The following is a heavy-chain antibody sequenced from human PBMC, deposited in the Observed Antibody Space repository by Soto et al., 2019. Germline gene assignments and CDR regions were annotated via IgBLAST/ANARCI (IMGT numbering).Heavy chain of an antibody. CDR1: GFSFSNYA. CDR2: ISGGGGGT. D-gene: IGHD3-9*01. CDR3: GRGSNYDFLTAPHAFES. J-gene: IGHJ4*02. Sequence: GGSLRLSCSVSGFSFSNYAMTWVRQAPGKGLEWVSSISGGGGGTHYADSMKGRVTISRDNSRNTLHLEMKRLRADDTAVYYCGRGSNYDFLTAPHAFESWGQETLVPVSS. V-gene: IGHV3-23*01.